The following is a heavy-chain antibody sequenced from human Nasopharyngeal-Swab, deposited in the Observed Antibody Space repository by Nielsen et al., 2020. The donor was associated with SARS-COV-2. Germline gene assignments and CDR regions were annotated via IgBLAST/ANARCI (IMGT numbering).Heavy chain of an antibody. J-gene: IGHJ4*02. D-gene: IGHD3-22*01. V-gene: IGHV1-2*06. CDR3: ARNDSSGYGY. Sequence: VRQAPGQGLEWMGRINPNSGGTNYAQKFQGGVTMTRDTSISTAYMELSRLRSDDTAVYYCARNDSSGYGYWGQGTLVTVSS. CDR2: INPNSGGT.